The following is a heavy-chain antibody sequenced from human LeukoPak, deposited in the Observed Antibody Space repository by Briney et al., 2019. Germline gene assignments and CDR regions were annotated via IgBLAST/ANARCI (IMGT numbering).Heavy chain of an antibody. D-gene: IGHD3-22*01. CDR1: GGSISSYY. CDR3: ARGDTDSSGYWFDY. V-gene: IGHV4-59*12. J-gene: IGHJ4*02. CDR2: IYYSGST. Sequence: SETLSLTCTVSGGSISSYYWSWIRQPPGKGLEWIGYIYYSGSTNYNPSLKSRVTISVDTSKNQFSLKLSSVAAADTAVYYCARGDTDSSGYWFDYWGQGTLVTVSS.